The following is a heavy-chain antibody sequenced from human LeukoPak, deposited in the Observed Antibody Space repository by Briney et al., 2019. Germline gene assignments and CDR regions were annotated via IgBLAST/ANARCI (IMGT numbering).Heavy chain of an antibody. D-gene: IGHD4-23*01. CDR3: ARVPDYGGNLFFDY. CDR1: GGSISSSSYY. V-gene: IGHV4-39*07. CDR2: IYYSGST. Sequence: WETLSLTCTVSGGSISSSSYYWGWIRQPPGKGLEWIGSIYYSGSTYYNPSLKSRVTISVDTSKNQFSLKLSSVTAADTAVYYCARVPDYGGNLFFDYWGQGTLVTVSS. J-gene: IGHJ4*02.